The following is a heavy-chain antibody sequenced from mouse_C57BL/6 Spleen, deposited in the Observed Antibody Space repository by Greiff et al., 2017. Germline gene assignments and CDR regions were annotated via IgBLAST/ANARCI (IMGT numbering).Heavy chain of an antibody. V-gene: IGHV1-72*01. D-gene: IGHD3-3*01. CDR3: ARWGWDRAMDY. CDR2: IDPNSGGT. Sequence: QVQLKQPGAELVKPGASVKLSCKASGYTFTSYWMHWVKQRPGRGLEWIGRIDPNSGGTKYNEKFKSKATLTVDKPSSTAYMQLSSLTSEDSAVYYCARWGWDRAMDYWGQGTSVTVSS. J-gene: IGHJ4*01. CDR1: GYTFTSYW.